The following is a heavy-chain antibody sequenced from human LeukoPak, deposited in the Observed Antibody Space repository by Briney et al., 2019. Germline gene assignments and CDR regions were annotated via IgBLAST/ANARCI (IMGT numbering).Heavy chain of an antibody. CDR3: ARDAELRFLEWLFSNNNWFDP. J-gene: IGHJ5*02. CDR2: MNPNSGNA. Sequence: ASVKVSCKASGYTFTSYDINWVRQATGQGLEWMGWMNPNSGNAGYAQKFQGRVTMTRNTSISTAYMELSSLRSEDTAVYYCARDAELRFLEWLFSNNNWFDPWGQGTLVTVSS. D-gene: IGHD3-3*01. CDR1: GYTFTSYD. V-gene: IGHV1-8*01.